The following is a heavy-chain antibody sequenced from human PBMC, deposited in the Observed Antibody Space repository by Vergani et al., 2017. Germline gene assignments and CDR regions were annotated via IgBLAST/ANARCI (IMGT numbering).Heavy chain of an antibody. J-gene: IGHJ2*01. Sequence: QVQLQESGPGLVKPSETLSLTCTVSGGSISSYYWSWIRQPPGKGLEWIGYIYYSGSTNDNPSLKSRVTISVDTSKTQFSLKLSSVTAADTAVYYCARARPPYGGNSRRGWYFDLWGRGTLVTVSS. CDR1: GGSISSYY. CDR3: ARARPPYGGNSRRGWYFDL. CDR2: IYYSGST. D-gene: IGHD4-23*01. V-gene: IGHV4-59*01.